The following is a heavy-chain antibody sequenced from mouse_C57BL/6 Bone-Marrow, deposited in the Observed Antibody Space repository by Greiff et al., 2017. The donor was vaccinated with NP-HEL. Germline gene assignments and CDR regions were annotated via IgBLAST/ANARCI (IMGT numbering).Heavy chain of an antibody. J-gene: IGHJ2*01. D-gene: IGHD1-1*01. CDR1: GYTFTSYW. CDR2: IDPSDSYT. CDR3: ARSVTTVVADFDY. Sequence: QVQLQQSGAELVMPGASVKLSCKASGYTFTSYWMHWVKQRPGQGLEWIGEIDPSDSYTNYNQKFKGKSTLTVDKSSSTAYMQLSSLTSEDSAVYYCARSVTTVVADFDYGGQGTTLTVSS. V-gene: IGHV1-69*01.